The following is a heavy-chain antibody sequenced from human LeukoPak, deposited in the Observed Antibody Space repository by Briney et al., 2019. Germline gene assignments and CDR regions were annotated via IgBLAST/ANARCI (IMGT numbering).Heavy chain of an antibody. V-gene: IGHV5-51*01. CDR3: ARGRGYSYGTDFDY. Sequence: GESLKISCKGSEFSFTSSWFGWVRQMPGKGLEWMGIIYPGDSDTRYSPSFQGQVTISADKSISTAFLQWSSLKASDTAIYYCARGRGYSYGTDFDYWGQGTLVTVSS. J-gene: IGHJ4*02. CDR2: IYPGDSDT. CDR1: EFSFTSSW. D-gene: IGHD5-18*01.